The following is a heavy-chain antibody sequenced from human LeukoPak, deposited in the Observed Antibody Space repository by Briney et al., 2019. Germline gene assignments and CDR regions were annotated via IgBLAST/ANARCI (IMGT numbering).Heavy chain of an antibody. D-gene: IGHD2-21*01. CDR2: ISTNTGNP. J-gene: IGHJ4*02. V-gene: IGHV7-4-1*02. CDR3: ARAYYSTDIDY. CDR1: GYTFTIYY. Sequence: ASVTVSCKASGYTFTIYYMHWVRQVPGQGREWMGWISTNTGNPTYTQGFTGRFVFSLDTSVSTAYLQITSLKAEDTAVYYCARAYYSTDIDYWGQGTLVTVSS.